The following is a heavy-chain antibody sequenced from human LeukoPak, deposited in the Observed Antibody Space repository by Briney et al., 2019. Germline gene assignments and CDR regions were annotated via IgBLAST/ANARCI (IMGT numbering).Heavy chain of an antibody. CDR1: GGSFSGYY. Sequence: PETLSLTCAVYGGSFSGYYWSWIRQPPGKGLEWIGEINHSGSTNYNPSLKSRVTISVDTSKSQFSLKLSSVTAADTAVYYCARDRGSTRPFDYWGQGTLVTVSS. J-gene: IGHJ4*02. V-gene: IGHV4-34*01. CDR2: INHSGST. D-gene: IGHD2-2*01. CDR3: ARDRGSTRPFDY.